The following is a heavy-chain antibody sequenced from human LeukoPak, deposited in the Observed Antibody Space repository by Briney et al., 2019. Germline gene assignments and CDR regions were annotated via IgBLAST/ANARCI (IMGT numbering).Heavy chain of an antibody. Sequence: GGSLRLSCAASGFTFSRSWMSWVRQAPGKGLEWVANIRQDGSGKNHADSVKGRFTISRDNAKNSLFLQMNSLRVEDTALYYCGGDWSKGATEYWGQGTRVSVSS. J-gene: IGHJ4*02. CDR2: IRQDGSGK. D-gene: IGHD1-26*01. CDR3: GGDWSKGATEY. V-gene: IGHV3-7*01. CDR1: GFTFSRSW.